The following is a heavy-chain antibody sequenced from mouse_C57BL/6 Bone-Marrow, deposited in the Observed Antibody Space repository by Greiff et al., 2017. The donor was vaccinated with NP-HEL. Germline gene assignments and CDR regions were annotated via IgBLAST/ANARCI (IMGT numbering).Heavy chain of an antibody. D-gene: IGHD2-3*01. V-gene: IGHV5-4*01. CDR1: GFTFSSYA. J-gene: IGHJ3*01. Sequence: EVQLVESGGGLVKPGGSLKLSCAASGFTFSSYAMSWVRQTPVQRLEWVATISDGGSDTDYPDNVKGRFTLSRDNAKNSLYLQVSHLKSEDTAMYYCAREDGHCWFADWGKGTLVTVSA. CDR2: ISDGGSDT. CDR3: AREDGHCWFAD.